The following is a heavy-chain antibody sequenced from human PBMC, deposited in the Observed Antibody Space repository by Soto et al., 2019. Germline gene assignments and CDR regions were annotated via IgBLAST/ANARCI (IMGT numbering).Heavy chain of an antibody. D-gene: IGHD3-3*01. CDR1: GGSISSYY. Sequence: PSETLSLTCTVSGGSISSYYWSWIRQPAGKGLEWIGRIYTSGSTNCNPSLKSRVTMSVDTSKNQFSLKLSSVTAADTAVYYCARSITTFGVIDDAFDIWGQGTMVTVSS. CDR3: ARSITTFGVIDDAFDI. CDR2: IYTSGST. J-gene: IGHJ3*02. V-gene: IGHV4-4*07.